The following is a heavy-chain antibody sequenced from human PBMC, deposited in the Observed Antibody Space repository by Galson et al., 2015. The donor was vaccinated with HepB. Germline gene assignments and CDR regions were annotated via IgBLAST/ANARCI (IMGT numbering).Heavy chain of an antibody. V-gene: IGHV3-23*01. CDR1: GFTFSSYA. J-gene: IGHJ4*02. CDR3: AKERSALMIQLWLHRIPFDS. Sequence: SLRLSCAASGFTFSSYAMSWVRQAPGKGLEWVSGISGSGGSTYYADSVKGRFTISRDNSKNTVYLQMNSLRAEDTAVYYCAKERSALMIQLWLHRIPFDSWGQGTLVTVSS. D-gene: IGHD5-18*01. CDR2: ISGSGGST.